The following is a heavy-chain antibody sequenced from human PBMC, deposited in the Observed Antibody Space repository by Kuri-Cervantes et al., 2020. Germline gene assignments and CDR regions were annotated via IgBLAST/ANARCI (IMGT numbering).Heavy chain of an antibody. CDR2: INPSGGST. J-gene: IGHJ6*03. CDR1: GYTFTSYY. V-gene: IGHV1-46*01. CDR3: ARAPDYSSSTRKGRGSLYHYYYYMDV. Sequence: ASVKVSCKASGYTFTSYYMHWVRQAPGQGLEWMGIINPSGGSTSYAQKFQGRVTMTRDTSTSTVYMELSSLRSDDTAVYYCARAPDYSSSTRKGRGSLYHYYYYMDVWGKGTTVTVSS. D-gene: IGHD6-6*01.